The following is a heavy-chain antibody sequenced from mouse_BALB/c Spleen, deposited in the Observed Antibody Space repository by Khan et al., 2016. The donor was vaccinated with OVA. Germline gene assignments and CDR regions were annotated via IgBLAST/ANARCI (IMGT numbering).Heavy chain of an antibody. CDR1: GYSITSDYA. CDR3: ARDGSRYNYAMDY. CDR2: ISYSGST. Sequence: VQLQQSGPGLVKPSQSLSLTCTVTGYSITSDYAWNWLRQFPGNKLEWMGYISYSGSTNYNPALKSRISITRDTSKNQFFLQLNSVTTEDTATYYCARDGSRYNYAMDYWGQGTSGTVSS. J-gene: IGHJ4*01. V-gene: IGHV3-2*02. D-gene: IGHD2-3*01.